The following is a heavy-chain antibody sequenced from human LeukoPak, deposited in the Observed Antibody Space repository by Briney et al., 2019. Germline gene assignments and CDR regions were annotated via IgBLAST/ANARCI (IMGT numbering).Heavy chain of an antibody. CDR2: IYSGGCGGST. CDR1: GLTVTSNY. J-gene: IGHJ4*02. Sequence: GGSLRLSCAASGLTVTSNYMTWVRQAPGKGLEWVSVIYSGGCGGSTYYADSVKGRFTISRDDSKNSVYLQMNSLKTEDTAVYYCAPLLGTWGQGTLVTVSS. V-gene: IGHV3-66*01. CDR3: APLLGT. D-gene: IGHD1-7*01.